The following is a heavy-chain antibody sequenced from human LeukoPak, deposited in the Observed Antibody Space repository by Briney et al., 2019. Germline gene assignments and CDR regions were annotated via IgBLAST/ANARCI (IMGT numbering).Heavy chain of an antibody. D-gene: IGHD5-18*01. J-gene: IGHJ4*02. CDR2: ISGSGGST. Sequence: GGSLRLSCAASGFIFSSYAMSWVRQAPGKGLEWVSGISGSGGSTYYADSVKGRFTISRDNAKSTLYLQMNSLRAEDTAVYYCATDGYNYASGGFDSWGQGTLVTVSS. V-gene: IGHV3-23*01. CDR1: GFIFSSYA. CDR3: ATDGYNYASGGFDS.